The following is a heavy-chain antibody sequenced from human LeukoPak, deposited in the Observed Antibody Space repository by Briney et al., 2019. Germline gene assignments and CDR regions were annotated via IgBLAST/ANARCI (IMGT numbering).Heavy chain of an antibody. CDR3: ARDGRLQSLAY. J-gene: IGHJ4*02. Sequence: GESLRLSCAASGFTFSDYWMTWVRQAPGKGLQWVASIKGDGSETYYVDSVKGRYTISRDNAKNSLFLQMNSLRDEDTAVYYCARDGRLQSLAYWGQGTLVTLSA. V-gene: IGHV3-7*04. CDR2: IKGDGSET. CDR1: GFTFSDYW. D-gene: IGHD4-11*01.